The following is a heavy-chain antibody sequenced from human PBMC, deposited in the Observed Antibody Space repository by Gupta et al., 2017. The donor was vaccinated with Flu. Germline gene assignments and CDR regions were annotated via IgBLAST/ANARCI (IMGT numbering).Heavy chain of an antibody. Sequence: GLTVTDYYRSWIRQAPGKGLEWVSYISNTETGSTIYHADSVKGRFTVSRDTATNSFHLQMNSLRIEDTAVYVCVASAKLAYWGQGTPVTVSS. J-gene: IGHJ4*02. CDR2: ISNTETGSTI. D-gene: IGHD6-13*01. V-gene: IGHV3-11*01. CDR1: GLTVTDYY. CDR3: VASAKLAY.